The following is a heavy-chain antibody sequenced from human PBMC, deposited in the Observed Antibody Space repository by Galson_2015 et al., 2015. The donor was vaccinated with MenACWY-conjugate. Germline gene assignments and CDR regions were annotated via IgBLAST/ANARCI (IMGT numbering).Heavy chain of an antibody. V-gene: IGHV1-69*13. Sequence: SVKVSCKAPGGTFSNHAISWVRQAPGQGLEWAGGIIPMFGTTYYAQRFQGRVTITADESTRTAYLDLRSLRSEDTAVYYCARDGCSYGFGFYGMDVWGPGATVIVSS. CDR3: ARDGCSYGFGFYGMDV. CDR1: GGTFSNHA. CDR2: IIPMFGTT. J-gene: IGHJ6*02. D-gene: IGHD3-16*01.